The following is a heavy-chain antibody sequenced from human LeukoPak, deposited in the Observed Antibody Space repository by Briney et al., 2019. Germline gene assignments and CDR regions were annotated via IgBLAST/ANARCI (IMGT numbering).Heavy chain of an antibody. Sequence: SETLSLTCTVSGGSISSSSYYWGWIRQPPGKGLEWIGSIYYSGSTYYNPSLKSRVTMSVDTSKNQFSLKLSSVTAADTAVYYCARPRYGQLVLFDYWGQGTLVTVSS. D-gene: IGHD6-6*01. CDR1: GGSISSSSYY. V-gene: IGHV4-39*01. CDR3: ARPRYGQLVLFDY. J-gene: IGHJ4*02. CDR2: IYYSGST.